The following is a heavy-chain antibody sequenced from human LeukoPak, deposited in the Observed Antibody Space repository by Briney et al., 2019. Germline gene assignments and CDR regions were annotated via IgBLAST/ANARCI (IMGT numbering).Heavy chain of an antibody. J-gene: IGHJ6*03. Sequence: GGSLRLSCAASGFTFSSYAMSWVRQAPGKGLEWVSAISGSGGSTYYADSVKGRFTISRDNSKNTLYPQMNSLRVEDTAIYYCAKRLGSTSPYYYYMDVWGKGTTVTVSS. CDR2: ISGSGGST. D-gene: IGHD2-2*01. V-gene: IGHV3-23*01. CDR3: AKRLGSTSPYYYYMDV. CDR1: GFTFSSYA.